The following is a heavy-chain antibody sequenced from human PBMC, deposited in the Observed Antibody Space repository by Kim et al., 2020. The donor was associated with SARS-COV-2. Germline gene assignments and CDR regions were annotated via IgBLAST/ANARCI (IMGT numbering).Heavy chain of an antibody. D-gene: IGHD2-21*02. Sequence: ADSVKGRFTSYRDNAKNSLYLQMNSLSAEDTAVYYCAGDLKQGGDSGFGYWGQGTLVTVSS. CDR3: AGDLKQGGDSGFGY. V-gene: IGHV3-21*01. J-gene: IGHJ4*02.